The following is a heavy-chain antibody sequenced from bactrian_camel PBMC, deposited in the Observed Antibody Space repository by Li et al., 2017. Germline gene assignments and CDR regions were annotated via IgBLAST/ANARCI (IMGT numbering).Heavy chain of an antibody. V-gene: IGHV3S40*01. CDR1: GFTFSAND. CDR3: ATTRNEGDLWN. CDR2: INSIDGST. D-gene: IGHD3*01. Sequence: VQLVESGGGLVQAGGSLRLSCTASGFTFSANDMSWVRQAPGKGLEWVSQINSIDGSTYYANSVKGRFTMSRDNVKNTLYLQMNSLRSEDTGLYYCATTRNEGDLWNWGQGTQVTVS. J-gene: IGHJ4*01.